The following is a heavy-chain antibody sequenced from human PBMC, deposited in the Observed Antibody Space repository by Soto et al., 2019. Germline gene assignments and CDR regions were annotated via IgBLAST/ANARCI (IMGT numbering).Heavy chain of an antibody. CDR1: GYTFTGYY. CDR2: INPNSGGT. V-gene: IGHV1-2*04. CDR3: ARSTGDGSGSYYNPHFDY. J-gene: IGHJ4*02. Sequence: ASVKVSCKASGYTFTGYYMHWVRQAPGQGLEWMGWINPNSGGTNYAQKFQGWVTMTRDTSISTAYMELSRLRSDDTAVYYCARSTGDGSGSYYNPHFDYWGQGTLVTVSS. D-gene: IGHD3-10*01.